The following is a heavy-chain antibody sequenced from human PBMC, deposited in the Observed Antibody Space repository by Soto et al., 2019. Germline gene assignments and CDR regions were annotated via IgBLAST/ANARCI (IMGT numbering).Heavy chain of an antibody. Sequence: ASVKVSGKASGYIFTSFGISWVRQAPGQGLEWMGWISGFNGNTKYAQRVQGRVTMTTDTSANTAYMELRSLTSDDTAVYYCARGPRYCSSSTCFAGVNWFDPWGQGTPVTVSS. J-gene: IGHJ5*02. CDR1: GYIFTSFG. D-gene: IGHD2-2*01. CDR2: ISGFNGNT. V-gene: IGHV1-18*04. CDR3: ARGPRYCSSSTCFAGVNWFDP.